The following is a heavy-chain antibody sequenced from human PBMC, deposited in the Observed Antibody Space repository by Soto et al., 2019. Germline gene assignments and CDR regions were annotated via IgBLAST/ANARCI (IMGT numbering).Heavy chain of an antibody. CDR1: GFTFSANA. J-gene: IGHJ4*02. D-gene: IGHD1-26*01. V-gene: IGHV3-30-3*01. CDR3: ARDKIKGAPDYLDS. Sequence: QEQLVESGGDVVQPGRSLTLSCAASGFTFSANAMHWVRQAPGKGLEWVAVIAYDGTIKIYRDSVKGRFTISRDDSKSTLYLPMNSLRPEDPAVYYCARDKIKGAPDYLDSWGQGTLVTVSS. CDR2: IAYDGTIK.